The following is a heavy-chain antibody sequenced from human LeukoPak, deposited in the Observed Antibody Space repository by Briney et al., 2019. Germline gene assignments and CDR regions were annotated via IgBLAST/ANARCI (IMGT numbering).Heavy chain of an antibody. CDR2: IRYDGSNK. Sequence: PGGSLRLSCAASGLTFSSYGMHWVRQAPGKGLGWVAFIRYDGSNKYYADSVKGRFTISRDNSKNTLYLQMNSLRAEDTAVYYCASPYSSSLYFDYWGQGTLVTVSS. V-gene: IGHV3-30*02. D-gene: IGHD6-6*01. CDR1: GLTFSSYG. CDR3: ASPYSSSLYFDY. J-gene: IGHJ4*02.